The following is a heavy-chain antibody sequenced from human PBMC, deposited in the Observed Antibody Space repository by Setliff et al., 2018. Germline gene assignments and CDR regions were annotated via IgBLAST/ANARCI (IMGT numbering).Heavy chain of an antibody. Sequence: SETLSLTCSVSGGSIDSHYWSWIRQPPGKGLEWIGSIYYSGNTNYNPSLKSRVTISIGTSKNQFSLKLSSVTAADTAVYHCARGKTFFGAFIRAFDIWGQGRMVTVSS. D-gene: IGHD3-3*01. V-gene: IGHV4-59*11. CDR1: GGSIDSHY. CDR3: ARGKTFFGAFIRAFDI. J-gene: IGHJ3*02. CDR2: IYYSGNT.